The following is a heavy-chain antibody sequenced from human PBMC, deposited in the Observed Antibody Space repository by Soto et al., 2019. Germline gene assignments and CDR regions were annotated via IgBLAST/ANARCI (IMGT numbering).Heavy chain of an antibody. J-gene: IGHJ4*02. D-gene: IGHD1-1*01. V-gene: IGHV3-30*18. CDR3: AKEGPITNWYFDY. CDR1: GFTFSNYG. Sequence: QVQLVESEGGVVQPGRSLRLSCTASGFTFSNYGMHWVRQAPGKGLEWVTVISYDGNVAYYADSVKGRFTSSRDNSKNTLYLQINSLITEDTSVYYCAKEGPITNWYFDYWGQGTLVTVSS. CDR2: ISYDGNVA.